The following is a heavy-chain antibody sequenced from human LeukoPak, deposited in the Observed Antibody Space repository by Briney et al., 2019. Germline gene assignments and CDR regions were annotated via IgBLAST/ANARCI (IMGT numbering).Heavy chain of an antibody. CDR3: TRDRGAYNLYDY. J-gene: IGHJ4*02. CDR1: GFTFGDYA. CDR2: IRSKAYGEAA. D-gene: IGHD1-1*01. V-gene: IGHV3-49*03. Sequence: GGSLRLSCTASGFTFGDYAMSWIRQAPGKGLEWVGFIRSKAYGEAADYAASVKGRFTISRDDSKAIAYLQMNSLKTEDTAVYHCTRDRGAYNLYDYWGQGTLVTVSS.